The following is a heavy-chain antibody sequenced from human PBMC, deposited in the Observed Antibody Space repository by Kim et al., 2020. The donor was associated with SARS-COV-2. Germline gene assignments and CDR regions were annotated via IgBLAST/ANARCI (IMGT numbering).Heavy chain of an antibody. CDR3: RTGILGATVN. Sequence: GTIFYADSVKCRFTIARDNSKNTVDLQMNRLRGEDTAGYYCRTGILGATVNWGQGTLVTVSS. V-gene: IGHV3-53*01. J-gene: IGHJ4*02. D-gene: IGHD1-26*01. CDR2: GTI.